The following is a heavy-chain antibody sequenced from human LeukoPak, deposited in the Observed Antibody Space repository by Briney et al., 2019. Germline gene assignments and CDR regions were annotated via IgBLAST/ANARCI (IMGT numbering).Heavy chain of an antibody. CDR2: ISGGGETT. D-gene: IGHD2-2*01. V-gene: IGHV3-23*01. J-gene: IGHJ4*02. Sequence: PGGSLRLSCAASGFAFSSHAMSWVRQAPGKGLEWVSAISGGGETTWYSDSVKGRFIMSRDNSRNMLHLQMNSLRAEDTAVYYCAKDRIGFYQPYDYWGQGTLVTVSS. CDR3: AKDRIGFYQPYDY. CDR1: GFAFSSHA.